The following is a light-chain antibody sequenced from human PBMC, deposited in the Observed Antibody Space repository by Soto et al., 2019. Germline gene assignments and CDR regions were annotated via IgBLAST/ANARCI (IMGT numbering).Light chain of an antibody. Sequence: VLTQPPSASGTPGQRVTISCSGSSSNIGSNTVNWYQQLPGTAPKLLIYSNNQRPSGVPDRFSGSKSGTSASLAISGLQSEDETDYYCAAWDDSLNGVIFGGGTKLTVL. V-gene: IGLV1-44*01. CDR1: SSNIGSNT. CDR2: SNN. CDR3: AAWDDSLNGVI. J-gene: IGLJ2*01.